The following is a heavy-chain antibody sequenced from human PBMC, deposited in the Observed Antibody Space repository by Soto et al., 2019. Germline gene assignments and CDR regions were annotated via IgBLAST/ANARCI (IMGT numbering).Heavy chain of an antibody. Sequence: GGSLRLSCAASGFTFSTYALSWVRQAPGQGLEWVAGISGGSDRAYYADSVQGRFTISRDNSKNTLYLQMNSLRAEDTAVYYCAKPIVVAGTDWGQGTLVTVSS. V-gene: IGHV3-23*01. CDR3: AKPIVVAGTD. J-gene: IGHJ4*02. CDR2: ISGGSDRA. CDR1: GFTFSTYA. D-gene: IGHD6-19*01.